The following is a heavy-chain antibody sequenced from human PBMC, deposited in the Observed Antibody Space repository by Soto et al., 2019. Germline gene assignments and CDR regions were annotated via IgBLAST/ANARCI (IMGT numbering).Heavy chain of an antibody. CDR3: ARDLQMSPFAI. CDR1: GFTVSANH. CDR2: VHTDGNT. Sequence: GGSLRLSCAASGFTVSANHMSWVRQAPGEGLEWVSLVHTDGNTYYADSVKGRFTISRDNSKNTLSLQMNSLRVEDTAVYYCARDLQMSPFAIWGQGTMVTVSS. J-gene: IGHJ3*02. V-gene: IGHV3-66*01.